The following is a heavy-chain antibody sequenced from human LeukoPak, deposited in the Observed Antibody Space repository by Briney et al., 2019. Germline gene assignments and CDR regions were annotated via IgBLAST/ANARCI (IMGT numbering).Heavy chain of an antibody. Sequence: SQTMSLTSTLAGGFTSSYYWSWIRQPAKRVLEWIGHIYKSGSTNYNPSLKSRVTISLDTSKNQFSLKLSSVTAADTAVYYCAKRLAAAGSEWFDPWGQGTLVTVSS. CDR2: IYKSGST. J-gene: IGHJ5*02. V-gene: IGHV4-59*08. D-gene: IGHD6-13*01. CDR3: AKRLAAAGSEWFDP. CDR1: GGFTSSYY.